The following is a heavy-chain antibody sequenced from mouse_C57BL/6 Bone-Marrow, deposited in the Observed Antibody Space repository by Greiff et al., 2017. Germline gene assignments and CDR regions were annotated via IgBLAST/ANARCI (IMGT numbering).Heavy chain of an antibody. CDR3: ARHEEGQRLRGYAMDY. V-gene: IGHV1-62-2*01. CDR1: GYTFTEYT. Sequence: QVQLQQSGAELVKPGASVKLSCKASGYTFTEYTIHWVKQRSGQGLEWIGWFYPGSGSIKYNEKFKDKATLTADTSSRTVYMELSRLTSEDSAVYVWARHEEGQRLRGYAMDYWGQGTSVTVSS. CDR2: FYPGSGSI. J-gene: IGHJ4*01. D-gene: IGHD3-2*02.